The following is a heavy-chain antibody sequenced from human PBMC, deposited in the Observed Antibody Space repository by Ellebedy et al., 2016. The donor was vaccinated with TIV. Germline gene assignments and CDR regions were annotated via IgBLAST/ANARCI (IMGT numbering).Heavy chain of an antibody. V-gene: IGHV3-23*05. CDR3: AKFRGFLWFGDFTDI. J-gene: IGHJ1*01. D-gene: IGHD3-10*01. Sequence: PGGSLRPSCTAPGSTFSNFATGWVRPPPGRGLERFSAIDATGHGIFYADPLEGRFTISRDNSKNTLYLQMSSPRVDDTAVYFCAKFRGFLWFGDFTDIWGQGTLVTVSS. CDR2: IDATGHGI. CDR1: GSTFSNFA.